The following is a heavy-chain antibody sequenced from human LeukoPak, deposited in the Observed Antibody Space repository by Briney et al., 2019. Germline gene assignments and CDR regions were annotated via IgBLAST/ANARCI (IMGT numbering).Heavy chain of an antibody. CDR3: ARVSRYDFWSGYYVFDY. Sequence: PSETLSLTCTVSGGSISSYYWSWIRQPAGKGLEWIGRIYTSGSTNYNPSLKSRVPMSVDTSKNQFSLKLSSVTAADTAVYYCARVSRYDFWSGYYVFDYWGQGTLVTVSS. V-gene: IGHV4-4*07. D-gene: IGHD3-3*01. CDR1: GGSISSYY. J-gene: IGHJ4*02. CDR2: IYTSGST.